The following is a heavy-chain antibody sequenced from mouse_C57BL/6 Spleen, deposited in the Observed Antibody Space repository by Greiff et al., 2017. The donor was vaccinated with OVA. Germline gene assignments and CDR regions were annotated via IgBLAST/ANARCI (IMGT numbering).Heavy chain of an antibody. Sequence: QVQLQQPGAELVMPGASVKLSCKASGYTFTSYWMHWVKQRPGQGLEWIGEIDPSDSYTNYNQKFKGKSTLTVDKSSSTAYMQLSSLTSEDSAVYYCALESYDRAWCAYWGQGTLVTVSA. CDR2: IDPSDSYT. CDR1: GYTFTSYW. CDR3: ALESYDRAWCAY. V-gene: IGHV1-69*01. D-gene: IGHD2-12*01. J-gene: IGHJ3*01.